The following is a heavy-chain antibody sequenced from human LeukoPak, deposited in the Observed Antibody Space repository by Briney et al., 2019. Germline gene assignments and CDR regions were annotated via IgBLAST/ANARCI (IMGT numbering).Heavy chain of an antibody. D-gene: IGHD3-10*01. Sequence: ASETLSLTCTVSGGSISSSSYYWGWIRQPPGKGLEWIGSIYYSGSTYYNPSLKSRVTISVDTSKNQFSLKLSSVTAADTAVYYCARAGPNYYGSGSYPPVHNWFDPWGQGTLVTVSS. CDR3: ARAGPNYYGSGSYPPVHNWFDP. J-gene: IGHJ5*02. CDR2: IYYSGST. V-gene: IGHV4-39*07. CDR1: GGSISSSSYY.